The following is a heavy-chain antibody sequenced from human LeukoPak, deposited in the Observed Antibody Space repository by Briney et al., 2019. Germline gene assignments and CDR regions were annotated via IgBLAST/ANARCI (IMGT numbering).Heavy chain of an antibody. CDR2: IYYSGST. V-gene: IGHV4-59*08. CDR1: GGSTSSYY. J-gene: IGHJ6*02. CDR3: ARRTMVRGVIGYYYYGMDV. Sequence: SSETLSLTCTVSGGSTSSYYWSWIRQPPGKGLEWIGYIYYSGSTNYNPSLKSRVTISVDTSKNQFSLKLSSVTAADTAVYYCARRTMVRGVIGYYYYGMDVWGQGTTVTVSS. D-gene: IGHD3-10*01.